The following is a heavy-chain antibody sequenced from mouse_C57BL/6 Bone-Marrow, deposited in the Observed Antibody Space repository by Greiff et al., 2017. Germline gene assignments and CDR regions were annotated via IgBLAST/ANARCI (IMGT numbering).Heavy chain of an antibody. CDR2: IDPANGNT. CDR1: GFNIKNTF. Sequence: EVQLQQSVAELVRPGASVKMSCTASGFNIKNTFMLWVKQRPEQGLEWIGRIDPANGNTKYAPKFQGKATITEDTSSNTAYLQLSSLTSEDNAIDYCAIYYYGSPDYWGQGTTLKVSS. V-gene: IGHV14-3*01. J-gene: IGHJ2*01. CDR3: AIYYYGSPDY. D-gene: IGHD1-1*01.